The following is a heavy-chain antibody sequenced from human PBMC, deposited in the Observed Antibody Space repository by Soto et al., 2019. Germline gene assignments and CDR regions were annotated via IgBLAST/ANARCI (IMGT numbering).Heavy chain of an antibody. Sequence: QVQLQESGPGLVKPSETLSLTCTVSGGSISSYYWSWIRQPPGKGLEWIGYIYYSGSTNYNPSLKSRVTISVDTSKNQFSLKLSSVTAADTAVYYCARDSRAVAGKEVYYYYYMDVWGKGTTVTVSS. CDR3: ARDSRAVAGKEVYYYYYMDV. D-gene: IGHD6-19*01. V-gene: IGHV4-59*08. CDR2: IYYSGST. CDR1: GGSISSYY. J-gene: IGHJ6*03.